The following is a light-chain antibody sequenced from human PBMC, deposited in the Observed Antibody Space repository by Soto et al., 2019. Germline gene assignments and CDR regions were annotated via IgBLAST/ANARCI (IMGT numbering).Light chain of an antibody. Sequence: DIQMTQSPSSLSASVGDRVTITCRASQSISSYLNWYQQKPGKGPNLLIYAASSLQRGVPSRFSGSGSGRDFVLTISSLQPEDFATYYCQQSYSTSPITFGQGTRLEIK. CDR1: QSISSY. J-gene: IGKJ5*01. CDR2: AAS. CDR3: QQSYSTSPIT. V-gene: IGKV1-39*01.